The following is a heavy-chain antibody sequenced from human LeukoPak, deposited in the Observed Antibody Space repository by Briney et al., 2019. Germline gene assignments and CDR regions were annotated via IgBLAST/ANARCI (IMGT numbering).Heavy chain of an antibody. D-gene: IGHD5-18*01. V-gene: IGHV3-23*01. Sequence: GESLRLSCAASGFTFSTYAMSWVRQAPGKGLEWVSLISGSGGSTYYADSVKGRFTISRDNSKNTLYLQMNSLRAEDTAVYYCAKLASFGYSYGYVDYWGQETLVIVSS. CDR1: GFTFSTYA. J-gene: IGHJ4*02. CDR3: AKLASFGYSYGYVDY. CDR2: ISGSGGST.